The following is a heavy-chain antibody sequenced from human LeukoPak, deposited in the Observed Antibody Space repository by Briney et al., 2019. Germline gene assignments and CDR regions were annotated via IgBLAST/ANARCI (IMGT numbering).Heavy chain of an antibody. D-gene: IGHD5-18*01. Sequence: PSETLSLTCAVYGGSFSGYYWSWIRQPPGKGLEWIGEINHSGSTNYNPSLKSRVTISVDTSKNQFSLKLSSVTAADTAVYYCARGRGYSYGRSYYYYGMDVWGQGTTVTVSS. CDR1: GGSFSGYY. CDR2: INHSGST. J-gene: IGHJ6*02. CDR3: ARGRGYSYGRSYYYYGMDV. V-gene: IGHV4-34*01.